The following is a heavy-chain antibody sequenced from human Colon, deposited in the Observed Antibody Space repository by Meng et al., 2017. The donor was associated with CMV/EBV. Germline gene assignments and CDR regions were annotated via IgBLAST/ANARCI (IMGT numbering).Heavy chain of an antibody. Sequence: ASVKVSCKASGYIFTGYYMHWVRQAPGQGLEWMGWINPNSGGTNYAQKFKVRVTMTRDTSISTAYMELSRLRSDDTAVYYCAGSVEYGGYGYYYYGMDVWGQGTTVTVSS. CDR2: INPNSGGT. CDR1: GYIFTGYY. D-gene: IGHD5-12*01. J-gene: IGHJ6*02. CDR3: AGSVEYGGYGYYYYGMDV. V-gene: IGHV1-2*02.